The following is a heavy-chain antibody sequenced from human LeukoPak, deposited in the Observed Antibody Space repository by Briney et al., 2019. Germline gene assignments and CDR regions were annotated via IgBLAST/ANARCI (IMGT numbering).Heavy chain of an antibody. Sequence: ASVKVSCKASGYTFTGYFVHWVRQAPGQGLEWVGWINPNSGDTNYAQKFQGRVTVTRNTSISTAYMELSSLTSDDTAVYYCSRDVPGYSSNFDFWGQGTLVTVSS. CDR2: INPNSGDT. J-gene: IGHJ4*02. CDR1: GYTFTGYF. D-gene: IGHD6-19*01. CDR3: SRDVPGYSSNFDF. V-gene: IGHV1-2*02.